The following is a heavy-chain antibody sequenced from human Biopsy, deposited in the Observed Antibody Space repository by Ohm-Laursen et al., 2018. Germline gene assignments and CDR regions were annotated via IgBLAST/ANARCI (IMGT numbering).Heavy chain of an antibody. Sequence: SGTLSLTCTVSGVSITAYYWSWIRQPPGQGLEWIGHISYTGYTSYNASLKSRVTISVDTSRNHFSLRLSSLTAADTAVYYCARGSNDFGGLYFPRWGQGTLLTVSS. V-gene: IGHV4-59*07. CDR1: GVSITAYY. D-gene: IGHD4-23*01. CDR2: ISYTGYT. CDR3: ARGSNDFGGLYFPR. J-gene: IGHJ4*02.